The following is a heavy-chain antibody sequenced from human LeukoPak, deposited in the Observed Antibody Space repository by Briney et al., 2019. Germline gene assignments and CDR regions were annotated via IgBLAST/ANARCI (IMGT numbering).Heavy chain of an antibody. Sequence: SVKVSCKASGGTFSSYAISWVRQAPGQGLEWMGGIIPIFGTANYAQKFQGRVTITTDESTSTAYMELSSLRSEDTAVYYCARDRALVRELWSASAFDYWGQGTLVTVSS. CDR1: GGTFSSYA. CDR2: IIPIFGTA. CDR3: ARDRALVRELWSASAFDY. V-gene: IGHV1-69*05. J-gene: IGHJ4*02. D-gene: IGHD5-18*01.